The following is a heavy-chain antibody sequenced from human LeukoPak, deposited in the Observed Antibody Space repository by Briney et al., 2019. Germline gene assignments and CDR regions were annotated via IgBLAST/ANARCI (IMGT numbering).Heavy chain of an antibody. V-gene: IGHV1-8*01. D-gene: IGHD3-3*01. Sequence: EASVKVSCKASGYTFTSYGINWVRQATGPGLEWMGWMNANSGDTGYAQNFQGRVTMTRNTSISTAYMELSSLRSEDTAIYYCVRGGTYLPFGYWGQGTLVTVSS. CDR1: GYTFTSYG. CDR3: VRGGTYLPFGY. CDR2: MNANSGDT. J-gene: IGHJ4*02.